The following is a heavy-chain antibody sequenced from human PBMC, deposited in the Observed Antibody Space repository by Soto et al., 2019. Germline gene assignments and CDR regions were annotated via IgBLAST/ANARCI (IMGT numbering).Heavy chain of an antibody. D-gene: IGHD3-22*01. CDR2: IYYSGST. CDR1: GGSVSSGSYY. CDR3: ARDSTYYYDKGYGMDV. J-gene: IGHJ6*02. V-gene: IGHV4-61*01. Sequence: SETLSLTCTVSGGSVSSGSYYWSWIRQPPGKGLEWIGYIYYSGSTNYNPSLKSRVTISVDTSKNQFSLKLSSVTAADTAVYYCARDSTYYYDKGYGMDVWGQGTTVTVSS.